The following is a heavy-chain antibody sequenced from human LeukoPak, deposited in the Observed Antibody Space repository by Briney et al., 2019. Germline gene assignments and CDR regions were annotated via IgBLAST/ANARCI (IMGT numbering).Heavy chain of an antibody. CDR1: GFPFSSYG. D-gene: IGHD5-24*01. CDR3: AKENTRDGYRHFHY. Sequence: GGSLRLSCTASGFPFSSYGMQWVRQAPGKGLEWVACIRYDENTKYYAGSVKGRFTVSRDNSENTLFLQMNSQRTEDTAVYYCAKENTRDGYRHFHYWGQGTLVTVSS. CDR2: IRYDENTK. V-gene: IGHV3-30*02. J-gene: IGHJ4*02.